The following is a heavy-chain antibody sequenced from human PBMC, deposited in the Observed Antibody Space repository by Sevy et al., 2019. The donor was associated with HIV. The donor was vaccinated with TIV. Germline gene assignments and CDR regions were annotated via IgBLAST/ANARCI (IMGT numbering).Heavy chain of an antibody. Sequence: GASLRLSCAASGFTFDDYAMHWVRQAPGKGLEWVSGISWNSGSIGYADSVKGQFTISRDNAKNSLYLQMNSLRAEDTALYYCAKDISYYGSGSPDYWGQGTLVTVSS. CDR2: ISWNSGSI. V-gene: IGHV3-9*01. CDR1: GFTFDDYA. D-gene: IGHD3-10*01. J-gene: IGHJ4*02. CDR3: AKDISYYGSGSPDY.